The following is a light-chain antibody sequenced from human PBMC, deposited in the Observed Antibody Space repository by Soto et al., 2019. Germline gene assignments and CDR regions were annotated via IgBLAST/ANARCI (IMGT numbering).Light chain of an antibody. V-gene: IGKV1-5*01. Sequence: DFQMTQSRSSLSASGGDRFTITCQASQDISDFLNWYQQKPGKAPKLLIYDASTLDSGVPSRFSGSGSETDFTLTISGLQPDDFATYYCQQYTTFSRAFGQGTKVDIK. CDR3: QQYTTFSRA. J-gene: IGKJ1*01. CDR1: QDISDF. CDR2: DAS.